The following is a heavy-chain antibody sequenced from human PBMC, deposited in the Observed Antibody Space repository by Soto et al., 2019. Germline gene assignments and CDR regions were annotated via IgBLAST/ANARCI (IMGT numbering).Heavy chain of an antibody. CDR1: GYTFTSYA. CDR3: ARVDYGGNSGWYFDL. V-gene: IGHV1-3*01. D-gene: IGHD4-17*01. J-gene: IGHJ2*01. Sequence: QVQLVQSGAEVKKPGASVKVSCKASGYTFTSYAMHWVRQAPGQRLEWMGWINAGNGNTKYSQKFQGRVTITRDTSASTAYMELSSLRSEDTAVYYCARVDYGGNSGWYFDLWGRGTRVTVSS. CDR2: INAGNGNT.